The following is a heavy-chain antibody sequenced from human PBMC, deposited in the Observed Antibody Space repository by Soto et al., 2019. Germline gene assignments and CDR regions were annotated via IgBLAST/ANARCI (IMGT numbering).Heavy chain of an antibody. CDR3: ARRLYYDSSGFEGGGMDV. J-gene: IGHJ6*02. V-gene: IGHV4-39*01. CDR2: IYYSGST. Sequence: PSETLSLTSTVSGGPISSSSYYWGWIRQPPGKGLEWIGSIYYSGSTYYNPSLKSRVTISVDTSKNQFSLKLSSVTAADTAVYYCARRLYYDSSGFEGGGMDVWGQGTTVTSP. CDR1: GGPISSSSYY. D-gene: IGHD3-22*01.